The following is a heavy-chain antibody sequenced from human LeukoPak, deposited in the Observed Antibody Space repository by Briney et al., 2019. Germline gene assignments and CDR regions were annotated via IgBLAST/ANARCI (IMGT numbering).Heavy chain of an antibody. CDR3: AKDMLRVTAIMIFYY. CDR1: GFTFDDYA. D-gene: IGHD2-21*02. Sequence: GGSLGLSCAASGFTFDDYAMHWVRQAPGKGLEWVSGISWNSGSIGYADSVKGRFTISRDNAKNSLYLQMNSLRAEDTALYYCAKDMLRVTAIMIFYYWGQGTLVTVSS. V-gene: IGHV3-9*01. CDR2: ISWNSGSI. J-gene: IGHJ4*02.